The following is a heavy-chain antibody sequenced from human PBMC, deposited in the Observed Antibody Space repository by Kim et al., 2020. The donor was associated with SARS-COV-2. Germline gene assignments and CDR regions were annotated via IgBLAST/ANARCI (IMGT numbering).Heavy chain of an antibody. D-gene: IGHD4-17*01. Sequence: SETLSLTCTVSGASVTGGSYYSWNWIRQSPGKGLEWIGEISYSGRTNYNPSLMGRVTISLDTSNNQFSLRLSSVTAADTAMYYCARERLGHGEFDCWGQGTLVTVSS. CDR3: ARERLGHGEFDC. CDR2: ISYSGRT. CDR1: GASVTGGSYY. J-gene: IGHJ4*02. V-gene: IGHV4-61*01.